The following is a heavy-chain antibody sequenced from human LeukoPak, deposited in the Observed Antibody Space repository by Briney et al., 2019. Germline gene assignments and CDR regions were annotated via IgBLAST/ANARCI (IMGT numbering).Heavy chain of an antibody. J-gene: IGHJ4*02. D-gene: IGHD1-26*01. Sequence: SDTLSLTCIVSVGSVGSGGYYWSWIRQPPGGGLEWFGDIYYIRNTNYNPSLKSRVTMSLDPSKNQFSLKLNSVTAADTAVYYCARTQSQSGSYRYYFAYWGQGTLVTVSS. CDR2: IYYIRNT. CDR3: ARTQSQSGSYRYYFAY. CDR1: VGSVGSGGYY. V-gene: IGHV4-61*08.